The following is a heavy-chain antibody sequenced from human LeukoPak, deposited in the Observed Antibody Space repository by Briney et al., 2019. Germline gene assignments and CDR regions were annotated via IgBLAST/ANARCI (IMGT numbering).Heavy chain of an antibody. V-gene: IGHV3-48*03. CDR2: ISSSGSTI. Sequence: GGSLRLSCAASGFTFSAYEMDWVRQAPGKGLEWISYISSSGSTIYHADSVKGRFTISRDDAKNSLYLQMNSLRAEDTAVYYCAKEVTLNYSGFDAFDIWGQGTMVTVSS. CDR3: AKEVTLNYSGFDAFDI. CDR1: GFTFSAYE. J-gene: IGHJ3*02. D-gene: IGHD2-15*01.